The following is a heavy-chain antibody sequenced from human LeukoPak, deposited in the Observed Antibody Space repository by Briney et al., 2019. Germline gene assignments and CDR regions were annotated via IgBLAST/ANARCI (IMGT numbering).Heavy chain of an antibody. CDR2: IIPIFGTA. Sequence: ASVKVSCKASGGTFSSYAISWVRQAPGQGLEWMGGIIPIFGTANYAQKFQGRVTITTDESTSTAYTELSSLRSEDTAVYYCARVRFFGTPPSYYFDYWGQGTLVTVSS. CDR3: ARVRFFGTPPSYYFDY. D-gene: IGHD1-14*01. J-gene: IGHJ4*02. CDR1: GGTFSSYA. V-gene: IGHV1-69*05.